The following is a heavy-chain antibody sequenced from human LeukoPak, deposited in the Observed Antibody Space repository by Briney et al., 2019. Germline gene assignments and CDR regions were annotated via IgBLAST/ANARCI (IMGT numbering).Heavy chain of an antibody. CDR3: ASHKGGWSNFDY. V-gene: IGHV1-69*13. J-gene: IGHJ4*02. CDR2: IIPIFGTA. CDR1: GGTFSSYA. Sequence: SVKVSCKASGGTFSSYAISWVRQAPGQGLEWVGGIIPIFGTANYAQKFQGRVTITADESTSTAYMELSSLRSEDTAVYYCASHKGGWSNFDYWGQGTLVTVSS. D-gene: IGHD2-15*01.